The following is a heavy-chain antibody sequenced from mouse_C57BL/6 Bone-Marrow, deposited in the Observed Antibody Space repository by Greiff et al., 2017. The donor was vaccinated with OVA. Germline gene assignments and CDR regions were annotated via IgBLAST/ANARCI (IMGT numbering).Heavy chain of an antibody. CDR2: IYPRDGST. CDR1: GYTFTDHT. J-gene: IGHJ1*03. D-gene: IGHD2-5*01. CDR3: ARRTYCSNYGYFDV. Sequence: VQLQQSDAELVKPGASVKLSCKASGYTFTDHTIHWVKQRPEQGLEWIGYIYPRDGSTKYNEKFKGKATLTADTSSSTAYMQLNSLTSEDSAVYFDARRTYCSNYGYFDVWGTGTTVTVSS. V-gene: IGHV1-78*01.